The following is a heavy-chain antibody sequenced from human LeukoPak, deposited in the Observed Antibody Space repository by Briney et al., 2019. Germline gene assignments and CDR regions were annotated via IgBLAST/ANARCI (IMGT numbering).Heavy chain of an antibody. J-gene: IGHJ1*01. CDR3: ARVGRPSSPLRYFQH. CDR1: GGSISSSSYY. V-gene: IGHV4-39*07. D-gene: IGHD6-13*01. CDR2: IYYSGST. Sequence: SETLSLTCTVSGGSISSSSYYWGWIRQPPGKGLEWIGSIYYSGSTYYNPSLKRRVTISLDTSRNQFSLKLNSVTAADTAVYYCARVGRPSSPLRYFQHWGQGTLVTVSS.